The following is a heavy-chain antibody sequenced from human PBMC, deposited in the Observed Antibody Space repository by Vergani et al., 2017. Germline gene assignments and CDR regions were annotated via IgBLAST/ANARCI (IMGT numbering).Heavy chain of an antibody. CDR3: AKDIGQAQLAGYFYYYYGMDV. J-gene: IGHJ6*02. CDR1: GFTFDDYA. D-gene: IGHD1-26*01. V-gene: IGHV3-9*01. Sequence: EVQLVESGGGLVQTGRSLRLSCAASGFTFDDYAMHWVRQAPGKGLEWVSGISWNRGSIGYADSVKGRFTISRDNAKNSLYLQMNSLRAEDTALYYCAKDIGQAQLAGYFYYYYGMDVWGQGTTVTVSS. CDR2: ISWNRGSI.